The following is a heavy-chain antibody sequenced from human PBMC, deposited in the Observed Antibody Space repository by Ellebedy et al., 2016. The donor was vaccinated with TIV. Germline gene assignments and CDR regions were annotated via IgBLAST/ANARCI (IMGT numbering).Heavy chain of an antibody. CDR3: ARGRGFLQGLEY. J-gene: IGHJ4*02. CDR2: MNPKSGNT. D-gene: IGHD2/OR15-2a*01. Sequence: AASVKVSCKASGYSFSTYDIHWVRQATGQGLEWMGWMNPKSGNTGYAQKFQGRVSMTRNSSINTAYMDLSSLRCEDTAVYYCARGRGFLQGLEYWGQGSLVTVPS. V-gene: IGHV1-8*01. CDR1: GYSFSTYD.